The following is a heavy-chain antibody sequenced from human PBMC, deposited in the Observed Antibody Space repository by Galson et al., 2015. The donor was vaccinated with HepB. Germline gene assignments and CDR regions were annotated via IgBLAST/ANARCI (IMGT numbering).Heavy chain of an antibody. V-gene: IGHV4-31*03. D-gene: IGHD4-17*01. J-gene: IGHJ4*02. CDR1: GGSISSGGYY. CDR2: IYYSGST. Sequence: TLSLTCTVSGGSISSGGYYWSWIRQHPGKGLEWIGYIYYSGSTYYNPSLKGRVTISVDTSKNQFSLKLSSVTAADTAVYYCARWGVTTGFDYWGQGTLVTVSS. CDR3: ARWGVTTGFDY.